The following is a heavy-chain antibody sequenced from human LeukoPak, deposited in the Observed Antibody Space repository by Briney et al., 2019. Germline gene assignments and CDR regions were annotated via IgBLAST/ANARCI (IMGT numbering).Heavy chain of an antibody. D-gene: IGHD2-15*01. CDR2: IHQDGNEK. CDR3: ARGDKFPGDY. V-gene: IGHV3-7*04. CDR1: GFTFSTYW. Sequence: GGSLRLSCAASGFTFSTYWMSWVRQAPGKGLEWVANIHQDGNEKYYVDSVKDRFTISRDNAKNSLYLQMNSLRAEDTAVYYCARGDKFPGDYWGQGTLVTVSS. J-gene: IGHJ4*02.